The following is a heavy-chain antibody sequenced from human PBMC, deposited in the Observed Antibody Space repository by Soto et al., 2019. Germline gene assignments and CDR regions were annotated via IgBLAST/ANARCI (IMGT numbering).Heavy chain of an antibody. V-gene: IGHV3-30*18. CDR3: AKIMMVTAMFQMDV. J-gene: IGHJ6*02. CDR2: ISFDVRNT. Sequence: QVQLVESGGGLVQPGRSLRLSCATSGFTFSDYAMHWVRQAPCQGLEWVAAISFDVRNTYYADSLTGRFTISRDPSKNTLYLDMNSLRPEDTAVYYCAKIMMVTAMFQMDVWGQRTTVIVSS. D-gene: IGHD2-21*02. CDR1: GFTFSDYA.